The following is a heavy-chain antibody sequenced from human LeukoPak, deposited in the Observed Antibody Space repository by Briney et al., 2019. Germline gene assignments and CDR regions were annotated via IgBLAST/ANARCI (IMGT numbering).Heavy chain of an antibody. D-gene: IGHD2-21*01. J-gene: IGHJ6*02. CDR3: ARVRQGIAYYYGMDV. CDR2: ISSSSSYI. CDR1: GFTFSSYS. V-gene: IGHV3-21*01. Sequence: GGSLRLSCAASGFTFSSYSMNWVRQAPGKGLEWVSSISSSSSYIYYADSVKGRFTISRDNAKNSLYLQMNSLRAEDTAVYYCARVRQGIAYYYGMDVWGQGTTVTVSS.